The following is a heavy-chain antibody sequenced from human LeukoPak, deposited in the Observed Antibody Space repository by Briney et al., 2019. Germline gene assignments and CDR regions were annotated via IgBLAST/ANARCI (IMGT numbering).Heavy chain of an antibody. Sequence: PSQTLSLTCTVSGGSISSGGYYWSWIRQPPGKGLEWIGYIYYSGSTYYNPSLKSRVTISVDTSKNQFSLKLSSVTAADTAVYYCARDLTSIRYCSGGSCYSRWGQGTLVTVSS. D-gene: IGHD2-15*01. CDR2: IYYSGST. CDR1: GGSISSGGYY. J-gene: IGHJ4*02. CDR3: ARDLTSIRYCSGGSCYSR. V-gene: IGHV4-31*03.